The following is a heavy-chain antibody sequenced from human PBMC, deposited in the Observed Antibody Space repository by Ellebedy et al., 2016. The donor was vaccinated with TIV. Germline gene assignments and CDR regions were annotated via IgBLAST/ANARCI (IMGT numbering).Heavy chain of an antibody. Sequence: GESLKISCAASGFSVADSNMTWVRQAPGKGLEWVSTLSRGGDTYYADSVKDRFTISRDNSKRTLYLQMRSLITEDTAVYYCARVTRDVLYNIGGAFDIWGHGTMVTVS. J-gene: IGHJ3*02. V-gene: IGHV3-53*05. D-gene: IGHD5-24*01. CDR1: GFSVADSN. CDR2: LSRGGDT. CDR3: ARVTRDVLYNIGGAFDI.